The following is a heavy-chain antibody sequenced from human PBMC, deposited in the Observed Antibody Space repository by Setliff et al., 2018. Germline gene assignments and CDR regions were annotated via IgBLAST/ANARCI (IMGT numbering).Heavy chain of an antibody. CDR2: INPNTGAA. J-gene: IGHJ6*03. CDR3: TRDPTGSNFYNFQFYMDV. D-gene: IGHD1-1*01. CDR1: GYTFTGYY. Sequence: GASVKVSCKASGYTFTGYYIHWVRQAPGQGPEWMGWINPNTGAAKYAQQFQGRVTMTRDMSLRTVYLDLSGLTSDDTAVYYCTRDPTGSNFYNFQFYMDVWGKGTTVTVSS. V-gene: IGHV1-2*02.